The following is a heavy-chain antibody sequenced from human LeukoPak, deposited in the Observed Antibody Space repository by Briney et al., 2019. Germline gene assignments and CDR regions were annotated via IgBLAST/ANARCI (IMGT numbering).Heavy chain of an antibody. CDR1: GFTFSSYG. CDR3: AKDRADDSLPGH. CDR2: ISYDGSNK. D-gene: IGHD3-16*01. J-gene: IGHJ1*01. Sequence: QPGGSLTLSCAASGFTFSSYGMHWVRQAPGKGLELVAVISYDGSNKYYADSVKGRFTISRDNSKNTLYLQMNSLRAEDTAVYYCAKDRADDSLPGHWGQGTLVTVSS. V-gene: IGHV3-30*18.